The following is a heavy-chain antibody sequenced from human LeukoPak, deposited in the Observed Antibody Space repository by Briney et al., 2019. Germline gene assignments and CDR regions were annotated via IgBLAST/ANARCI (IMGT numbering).Heavy chain of an antibody. D-gene: IGHD3-22*01. V-gene: IGHV3-23*01. CDR1: GFTFSSYA. CDR2: ISGSGGST. Sequence: GGSLRLSRAASGFTFSSYAMSWVRQAPGKGLEWVSAISGSGGSTYYADSVKGRFTISGDNSKNTLYLQMNSLRAEDTAVYYCARGAYYYDSSGYYFDYWGQGTLVTVSS. CDR3: ARGAYYYDSSGYYFDY. J-gene: IGHJ4*02.